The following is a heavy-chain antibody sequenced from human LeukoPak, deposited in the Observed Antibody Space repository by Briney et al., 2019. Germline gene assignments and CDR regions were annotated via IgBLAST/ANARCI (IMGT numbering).Heavy chain of an antibody. CDR1: GYTFTSYG. D-gene: IGHD3-10*01. CDR2: IIPILGIA. CDR3: ARTIYYYGSGSSLTPSLDYYGMDV. Sequence: VASVKVSCKASGYTFTSYGISWVRQAPGQGLEWMGRIIPILGIANYAQKFQGRVTITADKSTSTAYMELSSLRSEDTAVYYCARTIYYYGSGSSLTPSLDYYGMDVWGQGTTVTVSS. J-gene: IGHJ6*02. V-gene: IGHV1-69*04.